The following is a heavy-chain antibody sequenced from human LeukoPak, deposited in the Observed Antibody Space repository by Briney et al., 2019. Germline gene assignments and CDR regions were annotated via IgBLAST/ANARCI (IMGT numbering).Heavy chain of an antibody. CDR1: GYTFTGYY. CDR2: INPNSGGT. V-gene: IGHV1-2*02. CDR3: ARDPVGVPYNWFDP. J-gene: IGHJ5*02. D-gene: IGHD3-10*01. Sequence: GASVTVSCKASGYTFTGYYMHWVRQAPGQGLEWMGWINPNSGGTNYAQKFQGRVTMTRDTSISTAYMELSRLRSDDTAVYYCARDPVGVPYNWFDPWGQGTLVTVSS.